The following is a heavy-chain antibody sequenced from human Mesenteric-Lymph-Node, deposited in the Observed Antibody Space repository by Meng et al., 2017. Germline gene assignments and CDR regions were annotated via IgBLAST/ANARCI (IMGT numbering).Heavy chain of an antibody. CDR1: GFTFSSYA. V-gene: IGHV3-30*04. Sequence: GESLKISCAASGFTFSSYAMHWVRQAPGKGLEWVAVISYDGSTKRFADSVKGRFTISRDNSKNTLYLQMNSLRVDDTAVYYCAREGSRSLYFFDYRGQGTVVTVSS. D-gene: IGHD2-15*01. CDR3: AREGSRSLYFFDY. CDR2: ISYDGSTK. J-gene: IGHJ4*02.